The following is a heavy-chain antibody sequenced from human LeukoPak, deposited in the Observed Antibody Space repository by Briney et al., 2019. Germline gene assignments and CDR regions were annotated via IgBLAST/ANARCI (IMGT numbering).Heavy chain of an antibody. Sequence: GGSLRLSCAASGFTFSSYWMNWARQAPGKGLEWVASINHNGNVNYYADSVKGRFTISRDNAKNSLYLQMNSLRAEDTAVYYCAKDETGIAVAGDIDYWGQGTLVTVSS. D-gene: IGHD6-19*01. V-gene: IGHV3-7*03. CDR1: GFTFSSYW. CDR3: AKDETGIAVAGDIDY. J-gene: IGHJ4*02. CDR2: INHNGNVN.